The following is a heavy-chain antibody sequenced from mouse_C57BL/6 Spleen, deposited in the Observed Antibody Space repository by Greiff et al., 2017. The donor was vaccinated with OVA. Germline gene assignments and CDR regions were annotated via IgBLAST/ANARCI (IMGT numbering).Heavy chain of an antibody. CDR1: GFTFSDYY. Sequence: EVNVVESEGGLVQPGSSMKLSCTASGFTFSDYYMAWVRQVPEKGLEWVANINYDGSSTYYLDSLKSRFIISRDNAKNILYLQMSSLKSEDTATYYCAAWDVGFAYWGQGTLVTVSA. V-gene: IGHV5-16*01. CDR3: AAWDVGFAY. J-gene: IGHJ3*01. D-gene: IGHD4-1*01. CDR2: INYDGSST.